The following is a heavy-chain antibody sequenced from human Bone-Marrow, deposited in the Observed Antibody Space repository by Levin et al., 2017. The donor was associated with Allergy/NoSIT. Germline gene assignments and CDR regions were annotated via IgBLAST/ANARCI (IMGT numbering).Heavy chain of an antibody. J-gene: IGHJ6*02. V-gene: IGHV4-4*07. CDR3: ARDYYDSSGYYLGYGMDV. D-gene: IGHD3-22*01. CDR1: GGSISSYY. Sequence: TPSETLSLTCTVSGGSISSYYWSWIRQPAGKGLEWIGRIYTSGSTNYNPSLKSRVTMSVDTSKNQFSLKLSSVTAADTAVYYCARDYYDSSGYYLGYGMDVWGQGTTVTVSS. CDR2: IYTSGST.